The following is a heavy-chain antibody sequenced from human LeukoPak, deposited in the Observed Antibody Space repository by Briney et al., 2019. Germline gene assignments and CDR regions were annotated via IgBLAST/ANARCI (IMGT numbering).Heavy chain of an antibody. D-gene: IGHD2-15*01. CDR1: GFTFSSYE. Sequence: GGSLRLSCAASGFTFSSYEMNWVRQAPGKGLVWVSRINSDGSSTSYADSVKGRFTISRDNAKNTLYLQMNSLGAEDTAVYYCAREIGYCSGGSCEGYYYGMDVWGKGTTVTVSS. CDR2: INSDGSST. CDR3: AREIGYCSGGSCEGYYYGMDV. J-gene: IGHJ6*04. V-gene: IGHV3-74*01.